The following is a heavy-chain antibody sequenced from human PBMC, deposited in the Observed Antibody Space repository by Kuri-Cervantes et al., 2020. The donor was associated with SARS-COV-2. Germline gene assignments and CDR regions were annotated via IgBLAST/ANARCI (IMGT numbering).Heavy chain of an antibody. CDR1: GGSISSSSYY. CDR2: IYYSGST. CDR3: ARGRRPTYYYYYGMDV. Sequence: SETLSLTCTVSGGSISSSSYYWGWIRQPPGKGLEWIGSIYYSGSTYYNPSLKSRVTISVDTSKNQFSLKLSSVTAADTAVYYCARGRRPTYYYYYGMDVWGQGTTVTVSS. V-gene: IGHV4-39*07. J-gene: IGHJ6*02.